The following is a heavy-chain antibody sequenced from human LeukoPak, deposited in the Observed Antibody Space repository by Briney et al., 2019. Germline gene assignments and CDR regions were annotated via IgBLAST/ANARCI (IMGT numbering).Heavy chain of an antibody. CDR2: IIPIFGTA. V-gene: IGHV1-69*05. CDR3: ARTEPEEGYQLLYGAFDI. CDR1: GGTFSSYA. D-gene: IGHD2-2*02. J-gene: IGHJ3*02. Sequence: GSSVKVSCKASGGTFSSYAISWVRQAPGQGLEWMGGIIPIFGTANYAQKFQGRVTITTDESTSTAYMELSSLRSEDTAVYYCARTEPEEGYQLLYGAFDIWGQGTMVTVSS.